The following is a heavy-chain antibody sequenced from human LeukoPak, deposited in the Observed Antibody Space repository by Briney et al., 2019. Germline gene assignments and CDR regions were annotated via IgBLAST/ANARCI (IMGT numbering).Heavy chain of an antibody. CDR1: GYTFTSYY. Sequence: SCKASGYTFTSYYMHWVRQAPGKGLEWVGRTRNKANSYTTEYAASVKGRFTISRDDSKNSLYLQMNSLKTEDTAVYYCARSPGPAYDPYHFDYWGPGTLVNVSS. V-gene: IGHV3-72*01. CDR3: ARSPGPAYDPYHFDY. CDR2: TRNKANSYTT. J-gene: IGHJ4*02. D-gene: IGHD5-12*01.